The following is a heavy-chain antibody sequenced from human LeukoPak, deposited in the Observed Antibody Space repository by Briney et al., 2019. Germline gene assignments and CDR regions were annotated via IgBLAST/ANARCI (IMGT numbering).Heavy chain of an antibody. CDR3: ATSFRAVNWFDP. Sequence: GASVKVSCKASGYTFTSYPISWVRQAPGQGLEWMGWITTYNGNTHYAQKLQGRVTMTTETSTSTAYMDLRGLRSDDTAVYYCATSFRAVNWFDPWGQGTLVTVSS. V-gene: IGHV1-18*01. J-gene: IGHJ5*02. D-gene: IGHD3-10*01. CDR2: ITTYNGNT. CDR1: GYTFTSYP.